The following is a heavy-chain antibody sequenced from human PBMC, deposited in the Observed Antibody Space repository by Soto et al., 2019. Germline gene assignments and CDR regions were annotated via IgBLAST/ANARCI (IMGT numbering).Heavy chain of an antibody. CDR1: GYTFTGYY. CDR3: ARVSYYDFWSGPKPDYYYYMDV. Sequence: ASVKVSCKASGYTFTGYYMHWVRQAPGQGLEWMGWINPNSGSTNYAQKFQGRVTMTRNTSISTAYMELSSLRSEDTAVYYCARVSYYDFWSGPKPDYYYYMDVWGKGTTVTVSS. V-gene: IGHV1-2*02. CDR2: INPNSGST. J-gene: IGHJ6*03. D-gene: IGHD3-3*01.